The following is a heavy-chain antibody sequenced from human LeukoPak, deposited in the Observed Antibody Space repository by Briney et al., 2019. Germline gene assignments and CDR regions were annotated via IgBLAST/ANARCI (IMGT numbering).Heavy chain of an antibody. CDR1: GGSISSSIYY. Sequence: SETLSLTCTVSGGSISSSIYYWGWIRQPPGRGLEWIGSIHYSGSTYYNLSLKSRVTISVDTSKNQFSLKLSSVTAADTAVYYCARHSTSDYDFWSGYPDCFDYWGQGTLVTVSS. CDR3: ARHSTSDYDFWSGYPDCFDY. CDR2: IHYSGST. J-gene: IGHJ4*02. D-gene: IGHD3-3*01. V-gene: IGHV4-39*01.